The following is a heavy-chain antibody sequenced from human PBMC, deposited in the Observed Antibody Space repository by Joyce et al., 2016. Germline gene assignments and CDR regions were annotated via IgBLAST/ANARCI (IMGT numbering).Heavy chain of an antibody. CDR2: IIPIFGTA. Sequence: QVQLVQSGAEVKKTGSSVKVSCKASGGTFSSYAISWVRQAPGQGLEWMGGIIPIFGTANNAQKFQGRVTITADKSTSTAYMELSSVRSEDTAVYYCAGGYLTYYYDSSAYPDAFDIWGQGTMVTVSS. D-gene: IGHD3-22*01. CDR3: AGGYLTYYYDSSAYPDAFDI. CDR1: GGTFSSYA. J-gene: IGHJ3*02. V-gene: IGHV1-69*06.